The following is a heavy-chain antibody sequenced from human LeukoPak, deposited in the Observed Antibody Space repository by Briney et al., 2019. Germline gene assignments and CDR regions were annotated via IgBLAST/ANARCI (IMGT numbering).Heavy chain of an antibody. J-gene: IGHJ4*02. V-gene: IGHV4-31*03. CDR2: IHYSGTT. CDR3: ARYQGSLDY. CDR1: GGSITRGGYY. D-gene: IGHD1-26*01. Sequence: PSETLSLTCTVSGGSITRGGYYWSWIRQHPGKGLEWIGYIHYSGTTSYNPSLKSRCTMSVDTSKNQFSLKLRSVTAADTAVYYCARYQGSLDYWGQGTLVTVSS.